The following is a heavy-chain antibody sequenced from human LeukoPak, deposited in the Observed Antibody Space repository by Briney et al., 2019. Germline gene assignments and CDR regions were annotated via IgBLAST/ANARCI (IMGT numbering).Heavy chain of an antibody. Sequence: GSLRLSCAASGFTLRSYWMHWVRQAPGKGLEWVSYISSSGSTIYYADSVKGRFTISRDNAKNSLYLQMNSLRAEDTAVYYYARAPIAVAAVQTARPMYYYYGMDVWGQGTTVTVSS. V-gene: IGHV3-48*04. CDR2: ISSSGSTI. D-gene: IGHD6-19*01. J-gene: IGHJ6*02. CDR3: ARAPIAVAAVQTARPMYYYYGMDV. CDR1: GFTLRSYW.